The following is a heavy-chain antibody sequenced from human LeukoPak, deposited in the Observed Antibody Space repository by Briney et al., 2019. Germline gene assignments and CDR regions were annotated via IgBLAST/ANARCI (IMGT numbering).Heavy chain of an antibody. CDR3: ARVSGCSSTSCYAGSLFDY. V-gene: IGHV3-7*01. J-gene: IGHJ4*02. Sequence: GGSLRLSCAASGFTFSSYWMSWVRQAPGKGLEWVANIKQDGSEKYYVDSVKGRFTISRDNAKNSLYLQMNSLRAEDTAVYYCARVSGCSSTSCYAGSLFDYWGQGTLVTVSS. CDR2: IKQDGSEK. D-gene: IGHD2-2*01. CDR1: GFTFSSYW.